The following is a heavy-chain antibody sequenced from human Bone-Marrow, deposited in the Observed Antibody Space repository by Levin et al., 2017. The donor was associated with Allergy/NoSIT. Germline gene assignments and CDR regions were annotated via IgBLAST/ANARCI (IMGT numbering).Heavy chain of an antibody. CDR1: GFKIDDYA. CDR2: IFWNGGNI. D-gene: IGHD5-18*01. CDR3: AKVSGSGFWGGYAMDV. J-gene: IGHJ6*02. V-gene: IGHV3-9*01. Sequence: PGGSLRLSCAASGFKIDDYAIHWVRQVPGEGLEWVSGIFWNGGNIGYADSVKGRFTISRDNAENSVFLELSSLRPDDSALYYCAKVSGSGFWGGYAMDVWGQGTTVTVSS.